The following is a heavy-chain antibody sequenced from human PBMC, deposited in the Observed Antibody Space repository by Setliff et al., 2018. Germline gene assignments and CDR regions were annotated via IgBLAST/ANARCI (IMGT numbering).Heavy chain of an antibody. V-gene: IGHV4-4*07. CDR3: ARLNFWSGFWYFTL. D-gene: IGHD3-3*01. CDR1: GDSISNYY. Sequence: PSETLSLTCTVSGDSISNYYWNWIRQPAGKGLEWIGRIYVTESTKYNPSLKSRVTISVDTSKNQFSLKLTSVTAADTAVYYCARLNFWSGFWYFTLWGQGTPVTVS. J-gene: IGHJ4*02. CDR2: IYVTEST.